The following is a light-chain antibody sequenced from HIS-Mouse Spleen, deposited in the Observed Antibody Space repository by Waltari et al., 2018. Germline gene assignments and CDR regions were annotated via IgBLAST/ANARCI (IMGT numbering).Light chain of an antibody. CDR3: YSTDSSGNHRV. J-gene: IGLJ2*01. Sequence: SYELTQPPSVSVSPGQTARITCSGDVLPKKYAYWYQQKSGQAPVLVIYEDSKRPSGIPGRFSGSSSGTMATLTISGAQVEDEADYYCYSTDSSGNHRVFGGGTKLTVL. V-gene: IGLV3-10*01. CDR1: VLPKKY. CDR2: EDS.